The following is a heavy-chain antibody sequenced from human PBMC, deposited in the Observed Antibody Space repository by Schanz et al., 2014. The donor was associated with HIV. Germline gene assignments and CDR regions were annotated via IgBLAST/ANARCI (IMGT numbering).Heavy chain of an antibody. J-gene: IGHJ5*02. CDR2: VKPNSGET. CDR3: TRSRYELHWLDL. D-gene: IGHD5-12*01. Sequence: QVQLVQSGAEVKKPGTSVKVSCKTPGGTFTTYGISWVRQAPGQGLEWMGWVKPNSGETKFARKFQGRVTMTRDTSINTGYMEFSRLRSDDTAVYYCTRSRYELHWLDLWGQGTLVTVSS. V-gene: IGHV1-2*02. CDR1: GGTFTTYG.